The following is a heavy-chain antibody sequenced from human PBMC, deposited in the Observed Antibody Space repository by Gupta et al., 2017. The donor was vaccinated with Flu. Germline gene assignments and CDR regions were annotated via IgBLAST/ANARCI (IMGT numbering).Heavy chain of an antibody. D-gene: IGHD5-18*01. V-gene: IGHV3-30*18. Sequence: QVQLVASGGGVVQPGRSLRLSCAASGFTFSSHGMHWVRQAPGKGLEWVAVISYDGSNKYYADSVKGRFTISRDNSKNTLYLQMNSLRAEDTAVYYCAKGGTAMVIRLDAFDIWGQGTMVTVSS. CDR2: ISYDGSNK. CDR1: GFTFSSHG. CDR3: AKGGTAMVIRLDAFDI. J-gene: IGHJ3*02.